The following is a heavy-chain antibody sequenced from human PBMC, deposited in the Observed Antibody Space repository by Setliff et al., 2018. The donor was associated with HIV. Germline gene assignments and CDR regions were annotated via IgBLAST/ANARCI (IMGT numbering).Heavy chain of an antibody. D-gene: IGHD3-10*01. CDR2: IIPIFGTA. V-gene: IGHV1-69*13. CDR1: GDTLSSYA. Sequence: SVKVSCKTSGDTLSSYAITWVRQAPGQGLEWMGRIIPIFGTADYAQKFQGRVTLTADESTSIAYMELNSLGAEDTAVYYCARSRGIGNYHWDVWGTGTTVTVSS. CDR3: ARSRGIGNYHWDV. J-gene: IGHJ6*03.